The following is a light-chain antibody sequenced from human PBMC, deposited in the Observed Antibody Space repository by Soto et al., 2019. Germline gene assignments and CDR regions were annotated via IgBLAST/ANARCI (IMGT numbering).Light chain of an antibody. CDR3: QSYDSSLSGPV. J-gene: IGLJ2*01. V-gene: IGLV1-40*01. Sequence: QSVVTQPPPGSGAPGQRVTISCTGSSSNIGAGYDVHWYQQLPGTAPKLLISGNNNRPSGVPDRFSGSKSGTSASLAITGLQAEDEADYYCQSYDSSLSGPVFGGGTKLTVL. CDR2: GNN. CDR1: SSNIGAGYD.